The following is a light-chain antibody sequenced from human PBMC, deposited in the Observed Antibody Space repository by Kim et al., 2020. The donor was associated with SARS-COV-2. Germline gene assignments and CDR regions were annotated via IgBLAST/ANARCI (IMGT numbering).Light chain of an antibody. CDR2: KDS. V-gene: IGLV3-25*03. J-gene: IGLJ3*02. Sequence: SYELTQPPSASVSPGQTARITCSGDALPKQYAYWYQQKPGQAPVLVIYKDSERPSGIPERFSGSSSGTTVTLTISGVQAEDEADYYCQSADSSGTLGVFG. CDR1: ALPKQY. CDR3: QSADSSGTLGV.